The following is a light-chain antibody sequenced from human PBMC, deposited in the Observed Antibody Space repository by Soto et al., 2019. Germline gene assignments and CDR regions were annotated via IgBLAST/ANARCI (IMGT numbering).Light chain of an antibody. J-gene: IGKJ5*01. CDR1: QSVRSN. V-gene: IGKV3-15*01. Sequence: EIVMTQSPATLSVSPGERATLSCRASQSVRSNLAWYQQKPGRAPRXIIYHTSIRETGIPARFSGSGAGTEFTRTISSLQSEDVAVDYCPQYDNWTITFGQGTRLEIK. CDR2: HTS. CDR3: PQYDNWTIT.